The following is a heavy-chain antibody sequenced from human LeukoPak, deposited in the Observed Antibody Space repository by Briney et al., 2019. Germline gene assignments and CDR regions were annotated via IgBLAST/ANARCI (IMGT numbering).Heavy chain of an antibody. CDR2: INHSGST. D-gene: IGHD2-8*02. CDR3: ARGRGRHHIVLVVYATPNWFDP. CDR1: GGSFSGYY. J-gene: IGHJ5*02. Sequence: PSETLSLTCAVYGGSFSGYYWSWIRQPPGKGLEWIGEINHSGSTNYNPSLKSRVTISVDTSKNQFSLKLSSVTAEDTAVYYCARGRGRHHIVLVVYATPNWFDPWGQGTLVTVSS. V-gene: IGHV4-34*01.